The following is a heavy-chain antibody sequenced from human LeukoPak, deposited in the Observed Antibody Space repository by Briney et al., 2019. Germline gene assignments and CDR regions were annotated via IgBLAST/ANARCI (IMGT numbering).Heavy chain of an antibody. CDR1: GFTFSSYA. V-gene: IGHV3-23*01. Sequence: GGPLRLSCAASGFTFSSYAMSWVRQAPGKGLEWVSAISGSGGSTYYADSVKGRFTISRDNSKNTLYLQMNSLRAEDTAVYYCAKTQDIVVVVAPRWFDPWGQGTLVTVSS. CDR3: AKTQDIVVVVAPRWFDP. CDR2: ISGSGGST. J-gene: IGHJ5*02. D-gene: IGHD2-15*01.